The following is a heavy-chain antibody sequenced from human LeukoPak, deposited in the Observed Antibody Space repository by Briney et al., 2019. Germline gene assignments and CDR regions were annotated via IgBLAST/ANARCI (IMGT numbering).Heavy chain of an antibody. CDR3: ATKVTGTSHFSS. Sequence: PGGSLRLSCAASGFTISTYDMNWVRQAPGKGLEWVSYIGRSGSSIYYADSVKGRFTSSRDNARNSLYLQMNSLRAEDTAVYYCATKVTGTSHFSSWGQGTLVTVSS. J-gene: IGHJ5*02. V-gene: IGHV3-48*03. CDR2: IGRSGSSI. CDR1: GFTISTYD. D-gene: IGHD4-17*01.